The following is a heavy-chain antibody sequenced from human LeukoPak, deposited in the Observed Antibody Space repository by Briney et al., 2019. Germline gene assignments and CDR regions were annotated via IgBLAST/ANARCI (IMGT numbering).Heavy chain of an antibody. CDR2: ISYDGSNK. CDR3: ARDKAPYGGNSFDY. V-gene: IGHV3-30-3*01. D-gene: IGHD4-23*01. CDR1: GFTFSSYA. Sequence: GGSLRLSCAASGFTFSSYAMHWVRQAPGKGLEWVAVISYDGSNKYYADSVKGRFTISRDNSKNTLYLQMNSLRAEDTAVYYCARDKAPYGGNSFDYWGQGTLVTVSS. J-gene: IGHJ4*02.